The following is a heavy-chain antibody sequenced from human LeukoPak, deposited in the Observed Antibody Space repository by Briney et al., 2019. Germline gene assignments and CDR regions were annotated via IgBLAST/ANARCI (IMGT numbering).Heavy chain of an antibody. V-gene: IGHV1-18*01. Sequence: AAVTVSCMASGYTFTSYGISWVRQAPGQGLEGMGWISAYKGNTNYAQTLQGRVTMTTDTSTSTAYMELRSLRSDDTAVYYCARDEGNYYGMDVWGQGTTVTVSS. CDR1: GYTFTSYG. J-gene: IGHJ6*02. CDR2: ISAYKGNT. CDR3: ARDEGNYYGMDV. D-gene: IGHD3-10*01.